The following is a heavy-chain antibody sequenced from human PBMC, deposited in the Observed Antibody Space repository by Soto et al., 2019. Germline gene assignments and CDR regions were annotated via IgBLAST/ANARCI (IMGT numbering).Heavy chain of an antibody. Sequence: ASVKVACKASGYSFTTHAMHWVRQAPGQGLEWMAWMNTANGDTRLSQKRQGRVTMTTDTSTSTAYMELRSLRSDHTAVYYCARYHQRYCSSTSCYNYYYYGMDVWGQGTTVTVSS. J-gene: IGHJ6*02. D-gene: IGHD2-2*02. CDR1: GYSFTTHA. CDR2: MNTANGDT. CDR3: ARYHQRYCSSTSCYNYYYYGMDV. V-gene: IGHV1-3*04.